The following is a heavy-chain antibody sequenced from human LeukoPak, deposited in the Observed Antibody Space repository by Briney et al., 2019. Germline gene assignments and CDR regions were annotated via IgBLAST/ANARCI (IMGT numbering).Heavy chain of an antibody. D-gene: IGHD6-13*01. Sequence: SVKVSCKASGGTFSSYAISRVRQAPGQGLEWMGRIIPILGIANYAQKFQGRVTITADKSTSTAYMELCSLRSEDTAVYYCAANPIAAAATLDYWGQGTLVTVSS. J-gene: IGHJ4*02. CDR1: GGTFSSYA. CDR3: AANPIAAAATLDY. CDR2: IIPILGIA. V-gene: IGHV1-69*04.